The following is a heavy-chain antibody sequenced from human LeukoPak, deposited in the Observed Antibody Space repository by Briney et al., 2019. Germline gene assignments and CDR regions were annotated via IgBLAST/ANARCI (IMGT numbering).Heavy chain of an antibody. Sequence: PSETLSLTCAVSGASISGSGYYLGWIRQPPGKGLEWIGSIYYSGNTYYNASLKSQVSISIDTSKNQFSLRLTSVTAADTAVYYCARQTGSGLFILPGGQGTLVTVSS. CDR2: IYYSGNT. CDR3: ARQTGSGLFILP. CDR1: GASISGSGYY. D-gene: IGHD3/OR15-3a*01. J-gene: IGHJ4*02. V-gene: IGHV4-39*01.